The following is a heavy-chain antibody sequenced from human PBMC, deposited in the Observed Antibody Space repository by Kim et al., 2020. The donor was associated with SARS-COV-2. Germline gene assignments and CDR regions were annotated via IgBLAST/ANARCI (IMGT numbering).Heavy chain of an antibody. CDR2: IWYDGSNK. V-gene: IGHV3-33*01. J-gene: IGHJ6*02. Sequence: GGSLRLSCAASGFTFSSYGMHWVRQAPGKGLEWVAVIWYDGSNKYYADSVKGRFTISRDNSKNTLYLQMNSLRAEDTAVYYCAREIVVVPAAIYYYYYGMDVWGQGTTVTVSS. D-gene: IGHD2-2*01. CDR1: GFTFSSYG. CDR3: AREIVVVPAAIYYYYYGMDV.